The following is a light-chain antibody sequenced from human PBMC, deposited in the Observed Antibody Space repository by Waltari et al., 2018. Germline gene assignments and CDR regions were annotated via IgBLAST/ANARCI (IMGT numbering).Light chain of an antibody. CDR1: RGHSGNI. J-gene: IGLJ3*02. Sequence: QLVLTQSPSASLSLGASVKLTSTLIRGHSGNIIPWHQQQPDKGPRYLMKVNSDGSHSKGDEIPDRFSGSSSGAERYLTISNLQAEDEADYFCQTGGHGTWVFGGGTKLTVL. CDR3: QTGGHGTWV. CDR2: VNSDGSH. V-gene: IGLV4-69*01.